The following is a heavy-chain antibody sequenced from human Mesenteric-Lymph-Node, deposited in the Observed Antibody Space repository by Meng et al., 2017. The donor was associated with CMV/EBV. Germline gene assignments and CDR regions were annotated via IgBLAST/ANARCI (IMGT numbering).Heavy chain of an antibody. CDR2: INHSGST. CDR1: GGWFSGFY. Sequence: GAGFVEPLRHTSAPGAVCGGWFSGFYWNWSRQAPAKALVGIGGINHSGSTTYNPSFTSRIIISVDTSTNQISLNMSSVTAADTAVYYCARVSSYDILTGYFDYWGQGALVTVSS. J-gene: IGHJ4*02. CDR3: ARVSSYDILTGYFDY. V-gene: IGHV4-34*01. D-gene: IGHD3-9*01.